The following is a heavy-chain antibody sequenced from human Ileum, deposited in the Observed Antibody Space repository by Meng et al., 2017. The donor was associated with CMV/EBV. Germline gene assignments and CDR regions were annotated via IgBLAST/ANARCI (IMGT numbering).Heavy chain of an antibody. Sequence: GGSLRLSCAASGFTLSDHYMDWVRQVPGKGLEWVGRTRNKANSYTTEYAASVKGRFTISRDDSNNSLYLQMNSLKTEDTAVYHCARVTGSYAYDFWGQGTLVTVSS. J-gene: IGHJ4*02. CDR2: TRNKANSYTT. CDR1: GFTLSDHY. D-gene: IGHD1-26*01. V-gene: IGHV3-72*01. CDR3: ARVTGSYAYDF.